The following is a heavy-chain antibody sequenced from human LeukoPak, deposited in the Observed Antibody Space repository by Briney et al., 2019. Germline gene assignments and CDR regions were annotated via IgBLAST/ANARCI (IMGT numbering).Heavy chain of an antibody. V-gene: IGHV3-11*05. CDR1: GFTFIDYY. CDR2: ISSSSSYT. J-gene: IGHJ4*02. Sequence: SGGSLRLPSAASGFTFIDYYISWSRQAPGKGLEWVSYISSSSSYTDYADSVKGRFTISRDNAKNSLNLQMNSLRAEDTAVYYGARDSGYSGYSDYWGQGTLVTVSS. CDR3: ARDSGYSGYSDY. D-gene: IGHD5-12*01.